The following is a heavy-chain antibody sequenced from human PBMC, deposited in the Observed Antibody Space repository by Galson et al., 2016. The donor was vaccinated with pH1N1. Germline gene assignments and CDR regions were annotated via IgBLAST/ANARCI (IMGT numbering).Heavy chain of an antibody. CDR1: GYSVTRYY. J-gene: IGHJ4*02. Sequence: SVKVSCKASGYSVTRYYMHWIRQAPGQGLEWMGIIDPSDGTTTYSQKFQDRISLTRDTSTNSVYMELNNLRPGDLATYFCARRYYFDYWGQGTLVTVSS. V-gene: IGHV1-46*01. CDR2: IDPSDGTT. CDR3: ARRYYFDY.